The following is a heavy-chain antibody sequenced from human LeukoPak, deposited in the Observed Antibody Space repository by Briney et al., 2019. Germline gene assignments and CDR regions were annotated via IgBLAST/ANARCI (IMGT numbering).Heavy chain of an antibody. J-gene: IGHJ5*02. CDR2: IYYSGST. V-gene: IGHV4-61*05. CDR1: GGSISSSSKY. CDR3: ARHRESCSGGSCYSGIDWFDP. D-gene: IGHD2-15*01. Sequence: SETLSLTCSVSGGSISSSSKYWGWIRQPPGKGLEWIGYIYYSGSTNYHPSLKSRVTISVDTSKNQFSLELSSVTAADTAVYYCARHRESCSGGSCYSGIDWFDPWGQGTLVTVSS.